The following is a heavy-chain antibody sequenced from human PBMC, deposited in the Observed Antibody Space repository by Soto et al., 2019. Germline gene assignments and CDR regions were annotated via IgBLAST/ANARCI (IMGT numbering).Heavy chain of an antibody. CDR1: GYTFTSYD. V-gene: IGHV1-8*01. J-gene: IGHJ6*02. D-gene: IGHD6-13*01. CDR2: MNPNSSNT. CDR3: ARRYSSSWYHYYYYGMDV. Sequence: ASVKVSCKASGYTFTSYDINWVRQATGQGLEWMGWMNPNSSNTGYAQKFQGRVTMTRNTSISTAYMELSSLRSEDTAVYYCARRYSSSWYHYYYYGMDVWGQGTTVTVSS.